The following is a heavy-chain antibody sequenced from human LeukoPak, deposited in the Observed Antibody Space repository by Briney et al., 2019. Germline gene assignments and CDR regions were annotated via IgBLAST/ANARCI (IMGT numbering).Heavy chain of an antibody. J-gene: IGHJ5*02. CDR2: INAGNGNT. CDR3: ARRYDFWSGHLGAWSDP. Sequence: ASVKVSCKASGYTFTSYAMHWVRQAPGQRLEWMGWINAGNGNTKYSQKFQGRVTITRDTSASTAYMELSSLRSGDTAVYYCARRYDFWSGHLGAWSDPWGQGTLVTVSS. D-gene: IGHD3-3*01. CDR1: GYTFTSYA. V-gene: IGHV1-3*01.